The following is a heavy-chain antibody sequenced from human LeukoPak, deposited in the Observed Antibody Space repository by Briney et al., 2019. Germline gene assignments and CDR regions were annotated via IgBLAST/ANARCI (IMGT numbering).Heavy chain of an antibody. V-gene: IGHV3-33*08. CDR1: GFTFSNYG. CDR3: ARDANFGYDAFDI. CDR2: IWDDGSNK. D-gene: IGHD3-10*01. Sequence: GGSLRLSCVASGFTFSNYGIHWVRQAPGKGLEWVAVIWDDGSNKYYADSVRGRITISRDNSKNTLYLQVNSLRAEDTAVYYCARDANFGYDAFDIWGQGTMVTVSS. J-gene: IGHJ3*02.